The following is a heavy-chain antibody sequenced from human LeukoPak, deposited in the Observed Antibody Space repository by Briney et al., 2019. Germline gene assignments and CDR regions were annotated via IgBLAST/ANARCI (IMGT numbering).Heavy chain of an antibody. CDR3: AKDFPQAY. J-gene: IGHJ4*02. CDR2: IRYDGSNK. Sequence: GGSLRLSCTASGFTLSTYAMNWVRQAPGKGLEWVAFIRYDGSNKYYADSVKGRFTISRDNSKNTLYLQMNSLRAEDTAVYYCAKDFPQAYWGQGTLVTVSS. V-gene: IGHV3-30*02. CDR1: GFTLSTYA.